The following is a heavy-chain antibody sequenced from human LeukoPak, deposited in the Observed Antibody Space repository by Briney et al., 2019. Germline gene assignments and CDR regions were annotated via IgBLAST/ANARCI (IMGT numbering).Heavy chain of an antibody. CDR1: GFTFSSSG. CDR2: IRFDGSNK. V-gene: IGHV3-30*02. D-gene: IGHD6-25*01. CDR3: ARVLDNSSSRYQSLKY. J-gene: IGHJ4*02. Sequence: PGGSLRLSCAASGFTFSSSGMHWVRQAPGKGLEWVAFIRFDGSNKYYADSVKGRFTISRDNSKNTLYLQMDSLRAEDTAVYYCARVLDNSSSRYQSLKYWGQGTLVTVSS.